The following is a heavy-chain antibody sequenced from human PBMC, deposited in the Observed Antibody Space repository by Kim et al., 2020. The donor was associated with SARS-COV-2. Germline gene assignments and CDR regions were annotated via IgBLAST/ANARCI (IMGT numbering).Heavy chain of an antibody. CDR1: GFAFGTHS. CDR3: ARGGYCSNTSCYFYYYAPDV. V-gene: IGHV3-21*01. D-gene: IGHD2-2*01. Sequence: GGSLRLSCVASGFAFGTHSMNWVRQAPGKGLEWVSSICGTTNYIYYADSLKGRFTISRDKSKNSLYLQMDSLRAEDTAVYYCARGGYCSNTSCYFYYYAPDVWGQGTTVTVSS. J-gene: IGHJ6*02. CDR2: ICGTTNYI.